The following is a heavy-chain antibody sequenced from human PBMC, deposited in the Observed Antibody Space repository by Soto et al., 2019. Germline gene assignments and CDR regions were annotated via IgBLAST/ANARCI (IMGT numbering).Heavy chain of an antibody. CDR1: GFTFSNAW. Sequence: GGSLRLSCAASGFTFSNAWMSWVRQAPGKGLEWVGRIKSKTDGGTTDYAAPVKGRFTISRDDSKNTLYLQMNRLKTEDTAVYYCTTAPHPVLRYFDWLFLYWGQGTLVTVSS. V-gene: IGHV3-15*01. D-gene: IGHD3-9*01. CDR2: IKSKTDGGTT. J-gene: IGHJ4*02. CDR3: TTAPHPVLRYFDWLFLY.